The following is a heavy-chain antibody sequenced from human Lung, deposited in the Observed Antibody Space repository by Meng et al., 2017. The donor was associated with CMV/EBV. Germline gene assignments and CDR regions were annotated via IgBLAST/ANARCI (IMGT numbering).Heavy chain of an antibody. CDR2: LNPESGGT. V-gene: IGHV1-2*02. CDR3: ARDPIRVLRFLEWNYYYYGMDV. D-gene: IGHD3-3*01. CDR1: GYMFNKFY. Sequence: AXVXVSXXTSGYMFNKFYIHWVRQAPGQGLQWMGWLNPESGGTKSAQKFQGRVTITSDTSVNTAYMEVNSLTPDDTALYYCARDPIRVLRFLEWNYYYYGMDVWGQGTTVXVSS. J-gene: IGHJ6*02.